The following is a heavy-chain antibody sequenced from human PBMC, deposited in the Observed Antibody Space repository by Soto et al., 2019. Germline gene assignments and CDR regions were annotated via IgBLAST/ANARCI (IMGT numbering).Heavy chain of an antibody. CDR3: ARATITIFGVAHYYYSYGMDV. CDR1: GGSISSGGYY. V-gene: IGHV4-31*03. D-gene: IGHD3-3*01. CDR2: IYYSGST. Sequence: QVQLQESGPGLVKPSQTLSLTCTVSGGSISSGGYYWSWIRQHPGKGLEWIGYIYYSGSTYYNPSLKSRVTISVDTSKNQFSLKLSSVTAADTAVYYCARATITIFGVAHYYYSYGMDVWGQGTTVTVSS. J-gene: IGHJ6*02.